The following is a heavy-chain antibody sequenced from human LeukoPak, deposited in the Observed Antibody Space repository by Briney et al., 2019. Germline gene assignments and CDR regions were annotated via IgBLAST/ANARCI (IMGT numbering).Heavy chain of an antibody. V-gene: IGHV3-30*04. CDR2: ISYDGSNK. CDR1: GFTFSSYA. CDR3: ARDQNSITMARGLSL. D-gene: IGHD3-10*01. J-gene: IGHJ2*01. Sequence: GGSLRLSCAASGFTFSSYAMHWVRQAPGKGLEWVAVISYDGSNKYYADSVKGRFTISRDNSKNTLYLQMNSLRAEDTAVYYCARDQNSITMARGLSLWGRGTLVTVSS.